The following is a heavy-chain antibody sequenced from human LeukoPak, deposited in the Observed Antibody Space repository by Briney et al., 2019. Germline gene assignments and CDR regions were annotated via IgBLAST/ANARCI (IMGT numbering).Heavy chain of an antibody. V-gene: IGHV4-34*01. D-gene: IGHD3-9*01. CDR3: ARYYNVLTGYYTFDY. Sequence: SETLSLTCAVYGXSFSGYYWSWIRQSPGKGREWIGEITYSGSTNSNPTLESRLTISQDISKNRFSLKLSSVTAADTAVYYCARYYNVLTGYYTFDYWGQGTLVTVSS. CDR1: GXSFSGYY. J-gene: IGHJ4*02. CDR2: ITYSGST.